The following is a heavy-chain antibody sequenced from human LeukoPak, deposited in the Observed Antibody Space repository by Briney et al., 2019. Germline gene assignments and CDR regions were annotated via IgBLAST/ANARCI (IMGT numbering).Heavy chain of an antibody. J-gene: IGHJ4*02. V-gene: IGHV3-21*01. D-gene: IGHD2-2*03. CDR1: GFTFSSYG. CDR3: ARDRGYCSSTSCYVRSGIDC. Sequence: PGGSLRLSCAASGFTFSSYGMNWVRQAPGKGLEWVSSISSSSSYIYYADSVKGRFTISRDNAKNSLYLQMNSLRAEDTAVYYCARDRGYCSSTSCYVRSGIDCWGQGTLVTVSS. CDR2: ISSSSSYI.